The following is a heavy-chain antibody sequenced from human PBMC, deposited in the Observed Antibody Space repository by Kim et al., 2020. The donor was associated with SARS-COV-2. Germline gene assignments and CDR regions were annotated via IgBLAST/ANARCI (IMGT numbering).Heavy chain of an antibody. CDR1: GFRFNNYA. J-gene: IGHJ4*02. V-gene: IGHV3-33*01. Sequence: GGSLRLSCAASGFRFNNYAIHWVRQAPGKGLEWLAIIWHDGSNKFYADSVMGRFTISRDNSKNMLYLQMNSLRADDTAVYYCARAGMHLGYDSWGQGTLVTVSS. D-gene: IGHD2-2*01. CDR3: ARAGMHLGYDS. CDR2: IWHDGSNK.